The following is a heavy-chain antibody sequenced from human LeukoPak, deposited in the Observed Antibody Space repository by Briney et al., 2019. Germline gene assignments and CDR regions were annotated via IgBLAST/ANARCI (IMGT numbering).Heavy chain of an antibody. CDR1: GGTFSSYA. D-gene: IGHD3-22*01. CDR2: IIPIFGTA. J-gene: IGHJ4*02. CDR3: ARNGDSSGYYRDY. V-gene: IGHV1-69*13. Sequence: SVKVSCKASGGTFSSYAISWVRQAPGQGLEWMGGIIPIFGTANYAQKFQGRVTITADESTSTAYMELSSLRSEDTAVYYYARNGDSSGYYRDYWGQGTLVTVSS.